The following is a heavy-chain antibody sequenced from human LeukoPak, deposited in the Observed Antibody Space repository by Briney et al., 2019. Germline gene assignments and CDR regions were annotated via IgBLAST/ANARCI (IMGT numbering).Heavy chain of an antibody. Sequence: SETLSLTCTVSGGSISSYYWSWIRQPPEKGLEWIGYIYYSGTTKCNPSLKSRVTISVDTSKNQFSLKLRSVTAADTAVYYCASQYYYETSGYYPFDNWGQGTLVTVSS. D-gene: IGHD3-22*01. V-gene: IGHV4-59*01. CDR1: GGSISSYY. J-gene: IGHJ4*02. CDR3: ASQYYYETSGYYPFDN. CDR2: IYYSGTT.